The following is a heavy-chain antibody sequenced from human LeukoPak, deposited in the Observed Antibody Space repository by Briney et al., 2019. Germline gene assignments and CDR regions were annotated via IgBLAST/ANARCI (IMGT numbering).Heavy chain of an antibody. CDR3: AASIAARPFDY. D-gene: IGHD6-6*01. CDR1: GGSISSYY. J-gene: IGHJ4*02. CDR2: IYYSGST. V-gene: IGHV4-59*01. Sequence: SETLSLTCTVSGGSISSYYWSWIRQPPGKGLEWIGYIYYSGSTNYNPSLKSRVTISVDTSKNQFSLKLSSVTAADTAVYYCAASIAARPFDYWGQGTLVTVSS.